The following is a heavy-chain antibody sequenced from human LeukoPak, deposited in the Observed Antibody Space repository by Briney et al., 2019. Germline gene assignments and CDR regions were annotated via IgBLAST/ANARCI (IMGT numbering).Heavy chain of an antibody. J-gene: IGHJ6*02. V-gene: IGHV3-9*01. CDR3: AKDRYSSSWYNYGMDV. CDR2: ISWNSGSI. CDR1: GFTFDDYT. D-gene: IGHD6-13*01. Sequence: GGTLRLSCAASGFTFDDYTRHWVRHAPGKSLEWAYGISWNSGSIGYADSVKGRFTISRDNAKNSLYLQMNSLRAEDTALYYCAKDRYSSSWYNYGMDVWGQGTTVTVSS.